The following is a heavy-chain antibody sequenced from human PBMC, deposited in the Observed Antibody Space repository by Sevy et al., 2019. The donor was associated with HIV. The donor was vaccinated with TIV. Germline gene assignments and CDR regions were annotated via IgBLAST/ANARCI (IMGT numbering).Heavy chain of an antibody. CDR3: AKGSTSSSYVSYFDY. J-gene: IGHJ4*02. CDR1: GSTFSSYA. Sequence: GGSLRLSCAASGSTFSSYAMSWVRQAPGKGLEWVSVISGNGGYTYYADSVKGRFTISRDTSKITLYLQLNSLRAEDTAGYYCAKGSTSSSYVSYFDYWGQGTLVTVSS. CDR2: ISGNGGYT. V-gene: IGHV3-23*01. D-gene: IGHD2-2*01.